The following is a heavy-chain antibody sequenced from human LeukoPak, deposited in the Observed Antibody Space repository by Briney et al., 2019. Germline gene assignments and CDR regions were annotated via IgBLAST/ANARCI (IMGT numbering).Heavy chain of an antibody. CDR1: GFTFSSYA. J-gene: IGHJ3*02. V-gene: IGHV3-23*01. D-gene: IGHD3-22*01. CDR2: ITGSGGST. Sequence: GGSLRLSCVVSGFTFSSYAMSWVRQAPGKGLEWVSAITGSGGSTYYADSVKGRFTISRDNSKNTLCLQMNSLRVEDTAVYYCAKDLPITMIVVPGAAFDIWGQGTMVTVSS. CDR3: AKDLPITMIVVPGAAFDI.